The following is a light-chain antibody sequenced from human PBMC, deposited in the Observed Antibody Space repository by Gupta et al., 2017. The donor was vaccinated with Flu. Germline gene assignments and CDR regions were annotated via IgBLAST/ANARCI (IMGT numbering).Light chain of an antibody. V-gene: IGKV2-28*01. Sequence: DIVMTQSPLSLPVTPGEPASISCRSSQSLLHSNGYNYLDWYLQKPGQSPQLLIYLVSNRASGVPDQSRGSGSGTAFTLRISRVVVEDVGVYYCSGALATGYTFGQGTKMEIK. J-gene: IGKJ2*01. CDR1: QSLLHSNGYNY. CDR3: SGALATGYT. CDR2: LVS.